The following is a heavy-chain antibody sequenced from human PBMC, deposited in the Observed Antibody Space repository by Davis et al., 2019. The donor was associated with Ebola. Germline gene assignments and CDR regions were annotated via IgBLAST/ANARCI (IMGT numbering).Heavy chain of an antibody. J-gene: IGHJ3*01. D-gene: IGHD7-27*01. CDR2: INPNTGGT. Sequence: ASVKVSCKTSGYRFTSYYIHWVRQAPGQGLEWLGWINPNTGGTTYAQKFQGRVTMTRDTSISTAYMELRRLRSDDTAIYYCARNMGMRGAFDVWGQGTMVTVSS. CDR3: ARNMGMRGAFDV. V-gene: IGHV1-2*02. CDR1: GYRFTSYY.